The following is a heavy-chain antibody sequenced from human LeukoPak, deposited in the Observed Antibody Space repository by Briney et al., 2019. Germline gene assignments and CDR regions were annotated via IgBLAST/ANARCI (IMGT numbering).Heavy chain of an antibody. D-gene: IGHD1-1*01. V-gene: IGHV1-69*05. J-gene: IGHJ4*02. CDR1: GGTFSSYA. Sequence: ASVKVSCKASGGTFSSYAISWVRQAPGQGLEWIGGIIPIFGTANYAQKFQGRVTITTDESTSTAYMELSSLRSEDTAVYYCARSDPTTVDQFDYWGQGTLVTVSS. CDR3: ARSDPTTVDQFDY. CDR2: IIPIFGTA.